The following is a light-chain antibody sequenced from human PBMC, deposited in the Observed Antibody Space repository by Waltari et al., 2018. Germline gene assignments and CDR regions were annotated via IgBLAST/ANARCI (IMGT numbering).Light chain of an antibody. V-gene: IGLV4-69*01. Sequence: QLVLTQSPSASASLGASVKLTCTLSSWHINNVIAWHQQQPEKGPRYLMKVNSDGSHSKGDEIPDRFSGSSSGAERYLLSSSVQSEDEADYYCQTGGHGTWVFGGGTKLTVL. J-gene: IGLJ3*02. CDR3: QTGGHGTWV. CDR1: SWHINNV. CDR2: VNSDGSH.